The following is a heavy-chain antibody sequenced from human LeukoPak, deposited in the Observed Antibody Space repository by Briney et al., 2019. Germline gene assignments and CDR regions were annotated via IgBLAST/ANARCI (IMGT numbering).Heavy chain of an antibody. V-gene: IGHV3-33*01. D-gene: IGHD6-19*01. J-gene: IGHJ4*02. CDR2: IWYDGSNK. CDR3: ARDTWRAVAGIPSDY. Sequence: GGSLGLSCAASGFTFSSYGMHWVRQAPGKGLEWVAVIWYDGSNKYYADSVKGRFTISRNNSKNTLYLQMNSLRAEDTAVYYCARDTWRAVAGIPSDYWGQGTLVTVSS. CDR1: GFTFSSYG.